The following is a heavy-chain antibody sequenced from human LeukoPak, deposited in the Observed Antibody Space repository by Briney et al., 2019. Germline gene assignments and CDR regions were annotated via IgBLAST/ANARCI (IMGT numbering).Heavy chain of an antibody. CDR3: AKDRGVGVSNWFDR. Sequence: GGSLRLSCAASGFTFSNFAMSWVRQAPGKGLQWVSGLSSGGRSTFYTDSVKGRFTISRDNSKNTLYLQMNSLRADDTAVYYCAKDRGVGVSNWFDRWGQGTLVTVSS. CDR1: GFTFSNFA. CDR2: LSSGGRST. D-gene: IGHD3-10*01. J-gene: IGHJ5*02. V-gene: IGHV3-23*01.